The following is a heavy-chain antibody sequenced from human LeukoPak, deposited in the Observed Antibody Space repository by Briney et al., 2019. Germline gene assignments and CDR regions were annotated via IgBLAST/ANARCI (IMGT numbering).Heavy chain of an antibody. CDR1: GGSFSGYY. CDR2: INHSGST. J-gene: IGHJ5*02. CDR3: ARGLYGSGKYNWFDT. V-gene: IGHV4-34*01. D-gene: IGHD3-10*01. Sequence: SETLSLTCAVYGGSFSGYYWSWIRQPPGKGLEWIGEINHSGSTNYNPSLKSRVTISVDTSKNKFSLKLSSVTAADTAVYYCARGLYGSGKYNWFDTWGQGTLVTVS.